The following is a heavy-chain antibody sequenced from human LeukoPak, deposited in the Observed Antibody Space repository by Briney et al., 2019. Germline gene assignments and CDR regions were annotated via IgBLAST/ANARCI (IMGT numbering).Heavy chain of an antibody. V-gene: IGHV4-39*07. CDR1: GGAISSSDYY. CDR2: IYHSGST. D-gene: IGHD4-17*01. J-gene: IGHJ6*03. CDR3: ASVAKMTTVTTHHYYYYYYMDV. Sequence: SETLSLTCTVSGGAISSSDYYWGWVRQPPGKGLEWIGSIYHSGSTYYNPSLKSRVTISVDTSKNQFSLKLSSVTAADTAVYYCASVAKMTTVTTHHYYYYYYMDVWGKGTTVTVSS.